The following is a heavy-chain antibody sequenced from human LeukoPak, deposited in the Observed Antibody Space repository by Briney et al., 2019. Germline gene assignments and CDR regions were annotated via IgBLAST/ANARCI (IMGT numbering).Heavy chain of an antibody. D-gene: IGHD6-13*01. CDR2: ISAYNGNT. V-gene: IGHV1-18*01. J-gene: IGHJ6*03. CDR3: ARGPKYSSSWPEYYYYMDV. Sequence: KPGASVKVSCKASGYTFTSYGISWVRQAPGQGLEWMGWISAYNGNTNYAQKLQGRVTMTTDTSTSTAYMELRSLRSDDTAVYYCARGPKYSSSWPEYYYYMDVWGKGTTVTVSS. CDR1: GYTFTSYG.